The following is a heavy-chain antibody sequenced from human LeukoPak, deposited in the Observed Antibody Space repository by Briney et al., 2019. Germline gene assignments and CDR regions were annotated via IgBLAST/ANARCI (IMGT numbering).Heavy chain of an antibody. J-gene: IGHJ4*02. CDR1: GGSITSSSSY. Sequence: PSETLSLTCPVSGGSITSSSSYWGWIRQPPGKGLEWIGTIYYSGTTYYNPSLKSRVTISIDAAKNQFSLMLTSVTAADTAVYYCARLVPPGGGDCTGSNCHTVYYFDYWGQGTLVTVSS. CDR2: IYYSGTT. D-gene: IGHD2-15*01. V-gene: IGHV4-39*01. CDR3: ARLVPPGGGDCTGSNCHTVYYFDY.